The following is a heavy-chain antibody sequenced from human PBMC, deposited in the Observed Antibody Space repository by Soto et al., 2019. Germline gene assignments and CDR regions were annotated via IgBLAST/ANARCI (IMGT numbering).Heavy chain of an antibody. CDR2: LSTSGSTM. J-gene: IGHJ6*02. CDR3: ARENSPAGLDV. CDR1: GFTFSNYE. Sequence: GGSLRLSCTASGFTFSNYEMAWVRQAPGKGLEWVSYLSTSGSTMYYADSVKGRFTISRDNAKNSLFLQMNSLRAEDTAVFYCARENSPAGLDVWGQGTTVTVSS. D-gene: IGHD6-13*01. V-gene: IGHV3-48*03.